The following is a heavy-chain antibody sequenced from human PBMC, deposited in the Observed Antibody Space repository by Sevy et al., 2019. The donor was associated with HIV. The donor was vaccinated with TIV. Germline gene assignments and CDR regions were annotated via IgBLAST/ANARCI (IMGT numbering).Heavy chain of an antibody. V-gene: IGHV1-18*01. CDR1: GYTFTSYG. J-gene: IGHJ6*02. CDR3: ARGGDYGDTYYYYGMDV. D-gene: IGHD4-17*01. CDR2: ISAYNANT. Sequence: ASVKVSCKASGYTFTSYGISWARQAPGQGLEWMGWISAYNANTNYAQKLQGRVTMTTDTSTSTAYMELRSLRSDDTDVYYCARGGDYGDTYYYYGMDVWGQGTTVTVSS.